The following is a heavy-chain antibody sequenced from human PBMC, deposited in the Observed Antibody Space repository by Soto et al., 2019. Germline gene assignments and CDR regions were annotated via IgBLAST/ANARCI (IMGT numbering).Heavy chain of an antibody. V-gene: IGHV4-4*07. Sequence: SETLSLTCIVSGGSISEKYWNWVRQPPGKGLEWIGLIFANGHTDYNPSLKSRVTMSVDASKNQFSLRLTSMTAADTAVYYCVASLAASGLNWLDPWGQGTLVTVSS. D-gene: IGHD6-13*01. CDR1: GGSISEKY. CDR3: VASLAASGLNWLDP. J-gene: IGHJ5*02. CDR2: IFANGHT.